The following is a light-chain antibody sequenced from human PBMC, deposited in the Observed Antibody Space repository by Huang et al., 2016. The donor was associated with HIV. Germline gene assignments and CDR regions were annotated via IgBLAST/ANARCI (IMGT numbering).Light chain of an antibody. CDR2: EVS. CDR1: QSLLHSDGKTY. CDR3: MQGIHVPLT. J-gene: IGKJ4*01. Sequence: VMTQTPLSLSVTPGHPASISCKSSQSLLHSDGKTYLYWFLQKPGQSPQLRISEVSSRFSGVPARFSGSGSGTDFTLLISRVEAEDVGVYYCMQGIHVPLTFGGGTRVDIK. V-gene: IGKV2-29*02.